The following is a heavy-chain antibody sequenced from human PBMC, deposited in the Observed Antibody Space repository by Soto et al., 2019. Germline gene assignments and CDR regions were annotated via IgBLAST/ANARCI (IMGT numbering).Heavy chain of an antibody. D-gene: IGHD6-13*01. Sequence: QITLKESGPPLVKPTQTLTLTSTSSGLSPSTTGVGVSWIRQPPGKALEWLALIYWHDDKRDSPTLKSTLPITKDTSKNQVVLTRTNVDPVDTATYYFARRGGAAVGVYYCHCWGQGALVTVSS. CDR1: GLSPSTTGVG. V-gene: IGHV2-5*01. CDR2: IYWHDDK. CDR3: ARRGGAAVGVYYCHC. J-gene: IGHJ4*02.